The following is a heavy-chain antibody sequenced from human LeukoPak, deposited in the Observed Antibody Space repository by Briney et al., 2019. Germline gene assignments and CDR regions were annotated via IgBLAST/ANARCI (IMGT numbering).Heavy chain of an antibody. CDR2: ISPSGSTI. CDR3: AGSEYYPFLFDY. D-gene: IGHD2/OR15-2a*01. V-gene: IGHV3-48*03. CDR1: GVTFSTYE. J-gene: IGHJ4*02. Sequence: GQSQRLSCAASGVTFSTYEMNWVRQAPGKGLEWVSFISPSGSTIYYADSVKGRFTISRDNAKNSLYLQMNSLRAEDTAVYYCAGSEYYPFLFDYWGQGTLVTVSS.